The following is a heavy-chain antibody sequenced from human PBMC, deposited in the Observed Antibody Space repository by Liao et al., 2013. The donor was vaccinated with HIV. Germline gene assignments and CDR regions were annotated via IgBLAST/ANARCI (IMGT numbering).Heavy chain of an antibody. CDR1: GGSIISYY. J-gene: IGHJ5*02. CDR3: ARSKQQLVQIGFDP. D-gene: IGHD6-13*01. Sequence: QVQLQESGPGLVKPSETLSLTCTVSGGSIISYYWSWIRQPAGKGLEWIGRIYTSGSTNYNPSLKSRVTMSVDTSKNQFSLKLSSVTAADTAVYYCARSKQQLVQIGFDPWGQGTLVTVSS. CDR2: IYTSGST. V-gene: IGHV4-4*07.